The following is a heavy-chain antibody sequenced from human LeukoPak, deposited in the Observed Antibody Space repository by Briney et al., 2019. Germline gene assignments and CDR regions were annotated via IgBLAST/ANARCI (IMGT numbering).Heavy chain of an antibody. CDR3: AKDRRMITFGGVIGPSIFDY. D-gene: IGHD3-16*02. Sequence: GGSLRLSCAASGFTFSSYAMSWVRQAPGKGLEWVSGVGPTGTQTYYAESVKGRFAISRDNSKNILYLQINTLRAEDTAVYYCAKDRRMITFGGVIGPSIFDYWGQGTLVTVSS. CDR1: GFTFSSYA. CDR2: VGPTGTQT. V-gene: IGHV3-23*01. J-gene: IGHJ4*02.